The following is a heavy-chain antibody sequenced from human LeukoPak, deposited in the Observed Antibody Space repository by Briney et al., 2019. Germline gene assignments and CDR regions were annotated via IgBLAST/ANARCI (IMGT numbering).Heavy chain of an antibody. J-gene: IGHJ4*02. D-gene: IGHD4-17*01. V-gene: IGHV3-20*04. CDR1: GFTFSSYS. CDR2: INWNGGST. CDR3: ARESVRSELDLGY. Sequence: GGSLRLSCAASGFTFSSYSMNWVRQAPGKGLEWVSGINWNGGSTGYADSVKGRFTISRDNAKNSLYLQMNSLRAEDTALYYCARESVRSELDLGYWGQGTLVTVSS.